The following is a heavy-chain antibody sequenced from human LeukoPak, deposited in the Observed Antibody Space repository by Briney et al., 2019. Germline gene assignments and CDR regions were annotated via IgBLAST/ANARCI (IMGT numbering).Heavy chain of an antibody. CDR1: GFTFSSYA. CDR2: ISGSGSST. V-gene: IGHV3-23*01. J-gene: IGHJ3*02. CDR3: AKGNQRAYDAFDI. Sequence: GGSLRLSCAASGFTFSSYAMSWVRQAPGKGLEWVSGISGSGSSTYYADSVKGRFTISRDNSQNTVYLQMNSLRAEDTAVYYCAKGNQRAYDAFDIWGQGTMVTVSS. D-gene: IGHD1-14*01.